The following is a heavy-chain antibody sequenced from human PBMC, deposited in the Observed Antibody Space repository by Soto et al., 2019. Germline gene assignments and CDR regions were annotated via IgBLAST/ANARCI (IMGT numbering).Heavy chain of an antibody. Sequence: QLQLQESGPGLVKPSETLSLTCTVSGGSISSSSYYWGWIRQPPGKGLEWIGSIYYSGSTYYNPSLKSRVTISVDTSKNQFSLKLSSVSAADTALYYCARHSLGYSYGYFDYWGQGTLVTVSS. J-gene: IGHJ4*02. D-gene: IGHD5-18*01. V-gene: IGHV4-39*01. CDR3: ARHSLGYSYGYFDY. CDR1: GGSISSSSYY. CDR2: IYYSGST.